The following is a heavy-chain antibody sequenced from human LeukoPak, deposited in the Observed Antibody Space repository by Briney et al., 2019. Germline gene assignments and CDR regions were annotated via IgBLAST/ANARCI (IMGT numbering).Heavy chain of an antibody. CDR1: GYSISSGYY. Sequence: SETLSLTCTVSGYSISSGYYWGWIRQPPGKGLEWIGRISGSGVITYNPSLKSRVILSLDTSNNHFSLKLISVTAADTAVYYCARDSGTTGEVKFDPWGQGMLVTVSS. V-gene: IGHV4-38-2*02. J-gene: IGHJ5*02. CDR3: ARDSGTTGEVKFDP. CDR2: ISGSGVI. D-gene: IGHD3-10*01.